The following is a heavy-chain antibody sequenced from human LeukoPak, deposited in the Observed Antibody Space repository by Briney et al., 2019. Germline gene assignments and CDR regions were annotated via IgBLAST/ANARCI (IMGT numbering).Heavy chain of an antibody. Sequence: PGGSLRLSCATSGFTVSDNYMTWVRQAPGKGLEWVANINQDGSARFYMDSVKGRFTVSRDNTKNSLYLEMHSLRAEDTALYYCGRDFYGNADNWGQGTLVTVSS. CDR1: GFTVSDNY. V-gene: IGHV3-7*01. CDR3: GRDFYGNADN. CDR2: INQDGSAR. J-gene: IGHJ4*02. D-gene: IGHD2/OR15-2a*01.